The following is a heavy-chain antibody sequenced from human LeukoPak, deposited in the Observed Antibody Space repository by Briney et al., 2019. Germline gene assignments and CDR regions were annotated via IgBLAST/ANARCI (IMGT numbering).Heavy chain of an antibody. CDR3: ARRVLMSSAGVPDTWLDP. CDR1: GGSITSYY. D-gene: IGHD3-10*01. Sequence: SETLSLTCTVSGGSITSYYWNWIRQPPGKGLEWVGYISYTGGTNYNPSLKSRVTISLDTFKNQFSLNLRSVTAADTAVYYCARRVLMSSAGVPDTWLDPWGQGTLVTVSS. V-gene: IGHV4-59*08. J-gene: IGHJ5*02. CDR2: ISYTGGT.